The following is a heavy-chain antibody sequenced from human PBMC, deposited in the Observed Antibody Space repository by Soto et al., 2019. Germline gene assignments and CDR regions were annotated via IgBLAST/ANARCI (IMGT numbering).Heavy chain of an antibody. CDR2: IYPNTETT. J-gene: IGHJ1*01. V-gene: IGHV1-2*02. Sequence: QVQLVQSGAETKNPGASVKVSCKASGYSFSGYYIQWVRQAPGQGPEWLGWIYPNTETTDSSKKFQGRVTMTSDMSTRTVYMELSRLRLDETAMYFCATRDYDILTGYLHIWGQGTLITVSS. D-gene: IGHD3-9*01. CDR1: GYSFSGYY. CDR3: ATRDYDILTGYLHI.